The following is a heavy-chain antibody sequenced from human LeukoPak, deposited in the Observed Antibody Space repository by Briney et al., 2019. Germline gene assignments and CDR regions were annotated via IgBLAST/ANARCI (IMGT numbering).Heavy chain of an antibody. V-gene: IGHV1-24*01. D-gene: IGHD3-10*01. CDR3: ATGGGITMVRGVIAPFQH. Sequence: ASVKVSCKVSGYTLTELTMHWVRQAPGKGLEWMGGFDPEDGETIYAQKFQGRVTMTEDTSTDTAYMELSSLRSEDTAVYYCATGGGITMVRGVIAPFQHWGQGTLVTVSS. CDR1: GYTLTELT. CDR2: FDPEDGET. J-gene: IGHJ1*01.